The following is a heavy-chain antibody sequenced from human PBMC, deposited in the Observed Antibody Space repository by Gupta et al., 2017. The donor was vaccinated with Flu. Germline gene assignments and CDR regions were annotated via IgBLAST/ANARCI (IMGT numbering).Heavy chain of an antibody. CDR3: ARDLRYCSSTSCYKGLGY. CDR2: IWYDGSNK. Sequence: MHWVRQAPGKGLEWVAVIWYDGSNKYYADSVKGRFTISRDNSKNTLYLQMNSLRAEDTAVYYCARDLRYCSSTSCYKGLGYWGQGTLVTVSS. D-gene: IGHD2-2*02. J-gene: IGHJ4*02. V-gene: IGHV3-33*01.